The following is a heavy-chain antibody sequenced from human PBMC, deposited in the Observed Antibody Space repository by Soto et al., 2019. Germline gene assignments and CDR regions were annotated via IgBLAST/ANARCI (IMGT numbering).Heavy chain of an antibody. CDR3: AKEKTWSITSAFDI. Sequence: EVQLLESGGGLVQPGGSLRLSCAASGFTFSFYAMNWVRQAPGKGLEWVSTISGSGGSPYYADSVKGRFTVSRDNSKNTPHVQMSSLRAEATALYYCAKEKTWSITSAFDIWGQGKMVSVSS. CDR2: ISGSGGSP. V-gene: IGHV3-23*01. CDR1: GFTFSFYA. J-gene: IGHJ3*02. D-gene: IGHD1-1*01.